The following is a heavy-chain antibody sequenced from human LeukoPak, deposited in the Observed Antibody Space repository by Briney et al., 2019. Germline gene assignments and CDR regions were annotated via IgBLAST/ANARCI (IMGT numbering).Heavy chain of an antibody. V-gene: IGHV4-61*01. CDR1: GDSISSSSYY. CDR3: ARATYYYDSSGYYYYFDY. D-gene: IGHD3-22*01. Sequence: TSETLSLTCTVSGDSISSSSYYWSWIRQPPGKGLEWIGYIYYSGSTNYNPSLKSRVTISVDTSKNQFSLKLSSVTAADTAVYYCARATYYYDSSGYYYYFDYWGQGTLVTVSS. J-gene: IGHJ4*02. CDR2: IYYSGST.